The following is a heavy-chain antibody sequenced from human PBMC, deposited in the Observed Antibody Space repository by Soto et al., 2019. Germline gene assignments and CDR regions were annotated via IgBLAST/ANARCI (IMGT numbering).Heavy chain of an antibody. CDR1: GGSFSGYY. CDR3: ARGSSSYGSGYWFDP. J-gene: IGHJ5*02. Sequence: PSETLSLTCAFYGGSFSGYYWSWIRQPPGKGLEWIGEINHSGSTNYNPSLKSRVTISVDTSKNQFSLKLSSVTAADTAVYYCARGSSSYGSGYWFDPWGQGTLVTVSS. D-gene: IGHD3-10*01. V-gene: IGHV4-34*01. CDR2: INHSGST.